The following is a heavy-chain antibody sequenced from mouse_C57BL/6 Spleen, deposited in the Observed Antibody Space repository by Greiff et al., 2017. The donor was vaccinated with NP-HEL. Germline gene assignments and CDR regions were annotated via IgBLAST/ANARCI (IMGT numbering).Heavy chain of an antibody. V-gene: IGHV1-54*01. D-gene: IGHD1-1*01. CDR3: ARGPDYYGSIYAMDY. CDR1: GYAFTNYL. CDR2: INPGSGGT. J-gene: IGHJ4*01. Sequence: VQLQQSGAELVRPGTSVKVSCKASGYAFTNYLIEWVKQRPGQGLEWIGVINPGSGGTNYNEKFKGKATLTADKSSSTAYMQLSSLTSEDSAVYFCARGPDYYGSIYAMDYWGQGTSVTVAS.